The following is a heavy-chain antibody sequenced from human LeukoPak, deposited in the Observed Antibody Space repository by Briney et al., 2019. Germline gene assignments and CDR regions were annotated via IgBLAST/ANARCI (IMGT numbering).Heavy chain of an antibody. V-gene: IGHV3-23*01. D-gene: IGHD6-13*01. CDR3: AKTYSWYYFDY. J-gene: IGHJ4*02. CDR1: GFTFSSYG. CDR2: ISGSGGST. Sequence: RGSLRLSCAASGFTFSSYGMSWVRQAPGKGLEWVSAISGSGGSTYYADSVKGRFTISRDNSKNTLYLQMNSLRAEDTAVYYCAKTYSWYYFDYWGQGTLVTVSS.